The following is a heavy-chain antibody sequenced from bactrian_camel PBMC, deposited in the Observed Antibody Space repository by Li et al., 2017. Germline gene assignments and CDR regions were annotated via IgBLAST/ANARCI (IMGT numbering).Heavy chain of an antibody. D-gene: IGHD5*01. CDR2: IYVGDGST. J-gene: IGHJ4*01. V-gene: IGHV3S63*01. Sequence: HVQLVESGGGSVQAGGSLRLSCVASGSTTYSAYHMGWFRQAPGKGREGVARIYVGDGSTYYAGSVKGRFTISQDSAKNILYLQMHSLKPEDTAMYYCAYDLPRYCDLKVRTTRTRKYGLGTQFTVS. CDR1: GSTTYSAYH.